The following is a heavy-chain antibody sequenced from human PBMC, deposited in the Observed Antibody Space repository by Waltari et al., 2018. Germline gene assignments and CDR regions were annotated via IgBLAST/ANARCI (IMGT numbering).Heavy chain of an antibody. Sequence: QVQLMESGPGLVRPSETLSLTCNVSGCSITSDYWSWIRQPPGKGLEWVGYIYHSGTTNYNPSLMRRVSISVDTSKTQFALKLNDVTAADTAVYYCARGHSTGWYLSHWGRGALVTVSS. CDR1: GCSITSDY. V-gene: IGHV4-59*01. D-gene: IGHD6-19*01. CDR3: ARGHSTGWYLSH. CDR2: IYHSGTT. J-gene: IGHJ1*01.